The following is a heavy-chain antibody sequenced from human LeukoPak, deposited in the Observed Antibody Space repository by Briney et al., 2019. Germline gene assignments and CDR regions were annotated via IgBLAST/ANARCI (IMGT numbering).Heavy chain of an antibody. CDR1: GFIFNNYD. V-gene: IGHV3-13*04. CDR3: ARGRYYDILTGYLPDAFDI. CDR2: IGTAGDT. Sequence: GGSLRLSCAASGFIFNNYDMHWVRQTTGKGLEWVSGIGTAGDTYYPGSVKGRFTISRENAKNSLCLQMNSLRAGDTAVYFCARGRYYDILTGYLPDAFDIWGQGTMVTVSS. J-gene: IGHJ3*02. D-gene: IGHD3-9*01.